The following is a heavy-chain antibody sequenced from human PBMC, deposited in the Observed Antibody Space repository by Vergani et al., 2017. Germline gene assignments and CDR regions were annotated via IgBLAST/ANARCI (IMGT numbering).Heavy chain of an antibody. Sequence: EVQLVESGGGLVKPGGSLRLSCAASGFTFSSYSMNWVRQAPGKGLEWVSSISSSSSTIYYADSVKGRFTISRDNAKNSLYLQMNSLRAEDTAVYYCARDSSGWYRYWGQGTLVTVSS. CDR3: ARDSSGWYRY. D-gene: IGHD6-19*01. CDR1: GFTFSSYS. CDR2: ISSSSSTI. V-gene: IGHV3-21*01. J-gene: IGHJ4*02.